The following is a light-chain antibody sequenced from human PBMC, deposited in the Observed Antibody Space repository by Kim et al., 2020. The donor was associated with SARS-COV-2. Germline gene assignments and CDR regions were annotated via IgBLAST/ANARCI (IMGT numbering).Light chain of an antibody. Sequence: ASPGERATLSCRASQSIDGDLAWYQQRPGHAPRLLIYGTSIRAIGVPARFSVSGSGTEFTLTISSLQSEDFAVYYCQQYNSRPRTFGQGTKVDIK. CDR1: QSIDGD. CDR2: GTS. J-gene: IGKJ1*01. V-gene: IGKV3-15*01. CDR3: QQYNSRPRT.